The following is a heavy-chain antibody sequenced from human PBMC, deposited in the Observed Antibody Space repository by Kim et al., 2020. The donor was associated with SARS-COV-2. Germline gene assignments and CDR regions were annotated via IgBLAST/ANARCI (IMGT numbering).Heavy chain of an antibody. V-gene: IGHV1-46*01. J-gene: IGHJ4*02. Sequence: ASVKVSCKASGYTFTSYYMHWVRQAPGQGLEWMGIINPSGGSTSYAQKFQGRVTMTRDTSTSTVYMELSSLRSEDTAVYYCARGRRAGMATILKPYYFDYWGQGTLVTVSS. CDR1: GYTFTSYY. CDR2: INPSGGST. D-gene: IGHD5-12*01. CDR3: ARGRRAGMATILKPYYFDY.